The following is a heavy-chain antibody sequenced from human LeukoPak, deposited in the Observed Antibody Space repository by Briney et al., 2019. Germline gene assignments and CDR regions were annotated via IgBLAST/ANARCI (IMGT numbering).Heavy chain of an antibody. CDR2: IIPIFGTA. CDR1: GGTFSSYA. J-gene: IGHJ3*02. Sequence: GASVTVSCTASGGTFSSYAISWVRQAPGQGLEWMGGIIPIFGTANYAQKFQGRVTITADESTSTAYMELSSLRSEDTAVYYCAREGTAMDHAFDIWGQGTMVTVSS. V-gene: IGHV1-69*13. CDR3: AREGTAMDHAFDI. D-gene: IGHD5-18*01.